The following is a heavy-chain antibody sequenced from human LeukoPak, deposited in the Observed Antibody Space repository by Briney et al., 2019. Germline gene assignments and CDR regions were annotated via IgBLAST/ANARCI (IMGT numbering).Heavy chain of an antibody. V-gene: IGHV3-74*01. Sequence: SGGSLRLSCAASGFTFSSYWMHWVRQAPGKGLVWISRINNDGSSTSYADSVKGRFTISRDNAKNTLYLQMSSLRAEDTAVYYCARAMTGEDYWGQGTLVTVSS. CDR1: GFTFSSYW. J-gene: IGHJ4*02. CDR3: ARAMTGEDY. D-gene: IGHD1-14*01. CDR2: INNDGSST.